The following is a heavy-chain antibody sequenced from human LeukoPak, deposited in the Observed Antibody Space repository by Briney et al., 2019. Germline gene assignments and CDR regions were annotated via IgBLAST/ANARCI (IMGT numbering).Heavy chain of an antibody. D-gene: IGHD6-13*01. V-gene: IGHV3-48*01. CDR3: ARSHKQQLVDFDY. CDR1: GFTFSSYS. CDR2: ISSSSSTI. J-gene: IGHJ4*02. Sequence: GGSLRLSCAASGFTFSSYSMNWVRRAPGKGLEWVSYISSSSSTIYYADSVKGRFTISRDNAKNSLYLQMNSLRAEDTAVYYCARSHKQQLVDFDYWGQGTLVTVSS.